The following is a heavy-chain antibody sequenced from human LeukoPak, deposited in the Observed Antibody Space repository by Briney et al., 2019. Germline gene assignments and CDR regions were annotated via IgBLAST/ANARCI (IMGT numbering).Heavy chain of an antibody. CDR2: INPNSGGT. D-gene: IGHD3-3*01. Sequence: ASVKVSCKASGYTFTGYYMHWVRQAPGQGLEWMGWINPNSGGTNYAQKFQGRVTMTRDTSFSTAYMELSRLRSDDTAVYYCARDRGFGVVPTGDWGQGTLVTVSS. V-gene: IGHV1-2*02. J-gene: IGHJ4*02. CDR1: GYTFTGYY. CDR3: ARDRGFGVVPTGD.